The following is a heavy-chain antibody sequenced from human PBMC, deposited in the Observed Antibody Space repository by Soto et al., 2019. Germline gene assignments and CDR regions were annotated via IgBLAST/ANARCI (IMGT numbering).Heavy chain of an antibody. D-gene: IGHD2-8*01. J-gene: IGHJ4*02. CDR1: GFTFSDSV. V-gene: IGHV3-23*01. CDR3: ARDGGVLMVYASFDY. Sequence: GGSLRLSCVGSGFTFSDSVMAWVRQAPGKGLEWLSVMSGDGRTRYALSVTGRFTISRDNSKNTLYLQMNSLRAEDTAVYYCARDGGVLMVYASFDYWGQGTLVTVSS. CDR2: MSGDGRT.